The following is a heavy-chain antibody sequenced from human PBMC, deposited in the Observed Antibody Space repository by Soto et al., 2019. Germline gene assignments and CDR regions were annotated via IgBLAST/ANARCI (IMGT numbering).Heavy chain of an antibody. CDR2: ISYDGSNE. J-gene: IGHJ4*02. V-gene: IGHV3-30*18. CDR1: GFTFSSYG. CDR3: AKDSIAAAKSPVDY. Sequence: QVQLVESGGGVVQPGRSLRLSCAASGFTFSSYGMHWVRQAPGKGLEWVAVISYDGSNEYYADSVKGRFTISRDNSKNTLYLQMNSLRAEDTAVYYCAKDSIAAAKSPVDYWGQGTLVTVSS. D-gene: IGHD6-13*01.